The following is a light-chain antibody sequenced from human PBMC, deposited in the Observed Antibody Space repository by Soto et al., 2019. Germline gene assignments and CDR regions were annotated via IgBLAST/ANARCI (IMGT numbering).Light chain of an antibody. CDR3: QQYYSYPWT. CDR1: QGISSY. J-gene: IGKJ1*01. Sequence: IRMTQSPASLSASTGDRVTITCRASQGISSYLAWYQQKPGKAPKLLIYPASTLQSGVPSRSRGSGSGTDFTLTISCLQSEDFETYYCQQYYSYPWTFGQGTKVDIK. CDR2: PAS. V-gene: IGKV1-8*01.